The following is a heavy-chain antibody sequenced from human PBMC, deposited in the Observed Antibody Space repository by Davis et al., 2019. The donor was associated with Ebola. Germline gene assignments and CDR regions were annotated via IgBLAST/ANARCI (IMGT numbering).Heavy chain of an antibody. CDR1: GYTFTNYG. D-gene: IGHD6-13*01. CDR2: INAYNGNT. Sequence: ASVKVSCKASGYTFTNYGISWVRQAPGQGLEWMGWINAYNGNTKYAQKFQGRVTMTTDTSTSTAYMELRSLRSDDTAVYYCARDRGMIAAAGHFDYWGQGTLVTVSS. J-gene: IGHJ4*02. V-gene: IGHV1-18*01. CDR3: ARDRGMIAAAGHFDY.